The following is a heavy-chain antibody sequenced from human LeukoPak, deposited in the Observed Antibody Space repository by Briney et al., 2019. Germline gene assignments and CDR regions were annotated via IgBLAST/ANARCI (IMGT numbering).Heavy chain of an antibody. CDR3: ARERGYDFWSGHQWVGMDV. CDR2: IYYRGST. Sequence: SETLSLTCTVSGGSISSDYWSWIRQPPGKGLEWIGYIYYRGSTNYNPSLKSRVTISVDTSKNQFSLKLSSVTAADTAVYYCARERGYDFWSGHQWVGMDVWGQGTTVTVSS. D-gene: IGHD3-3*01. V-gene: IGHV4-59*01. J-gene: IGHJ6*02. CDR1: GGSISSDY.